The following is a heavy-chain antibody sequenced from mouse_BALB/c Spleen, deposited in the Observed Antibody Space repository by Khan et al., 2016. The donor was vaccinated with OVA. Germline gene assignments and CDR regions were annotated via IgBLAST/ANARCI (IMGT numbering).Heavy chain of an antibody. CDR2: INYSGNT. J-gene: IGHJ3*01. CDR3: ARKDYDDYGPFTY. D-gene: IGHD2-4*01. CDR1: GYSITSEYA. Sequence: EVQLVETGPGLVKPSQSLSLTCTVTGYSITSEYAWNWIRQFPGNKLEWMGYINYSGNTRFNPSLKSRTSITRDTSKNQFFLQLNSVTTEDTATYYCARKDYDDYGPFTYWGQGTLVTVSA. V-gene: IGHV3-2*02.